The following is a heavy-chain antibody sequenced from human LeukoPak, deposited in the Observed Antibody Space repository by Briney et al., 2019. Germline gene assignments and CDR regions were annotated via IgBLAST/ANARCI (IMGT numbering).Heavy chain of an antibody. CDR1: GGSLSSYY. CDR2: IYTSGST. D-gene: IGHD6-19*01. V-gene: IGHV4-4*07. CDR3: AGGYSSGWTPIDP. J-gene: IGHJ5*02. Sequence: PSETLSLTCTVSGGSLSSYYWSWIRQPAGKGLEWIGRIYTSGSTNYNPSLKSRVTISVDKSKNQFSLKLSSVTAADTAVYYCAGGYSSGWTPIDPWGQGTLVTVSS.